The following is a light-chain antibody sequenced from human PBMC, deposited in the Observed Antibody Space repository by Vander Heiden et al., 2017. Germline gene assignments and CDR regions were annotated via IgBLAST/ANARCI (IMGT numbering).Light chain of an antibody. V-gene: IGLV5-37*01. CDR2: YYPDYDK. CDR1: SDINVGSYN. Sequence: QPVLTQPPSSSASPGESAILTSPLPSDINVGSYNIHWYKQKPGTPHRFLMSYYPDYDKGKGCGVRSSFSGSKDASANTGLLLISGLQAEDEADYYGMIWPSNAPWVFGAGTKVTVL. CDR3: MIWPSNAPWV. J-gene: IGLJ1*01.